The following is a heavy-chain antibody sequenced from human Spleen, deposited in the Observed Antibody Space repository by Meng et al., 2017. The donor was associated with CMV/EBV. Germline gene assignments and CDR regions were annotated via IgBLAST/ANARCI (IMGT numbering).Heavy chain of an antibody. J-gene: IGHJ6*02. D-gene: IGHD5-24*01. V-gene: IGHV3-74*01. CDR2: INSDGSST. CDR1: GFTFSSYW. Sequence: GGSLRLSCAASGFTFSSYWMHWVRQAPGKGLVWVSRINSDGSSTSYADSVKGRFAISRDNSKNTLYLQMNSLRGEDTAVYYCARDREGRDGYNYVPYHYYSMDVWGQGTTVTVSS. CDR3: ARDREGRDGYNYVPYHYYSMDV.